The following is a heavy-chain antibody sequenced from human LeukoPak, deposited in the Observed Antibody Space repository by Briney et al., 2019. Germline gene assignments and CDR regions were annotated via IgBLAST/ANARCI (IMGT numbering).Heavy chain of an antibody. J-gene: IGHJ4*02. D-gene: IGHD5-24*01. CDR2: IYYSGST. V-gene: IGHV4-59*01. CDR1: GGSISSYY. Sequence: PSETLSLTCTVSGGSISSYYWSWIRQPPGKGLEWIGYIYYSGSTNYNPSLKSRVTISVDTSKNQFSLKLSSVTAADTAVYYCARDGDGYNPYFDYWGQGTLVTVSS. CDR3: ARDGDGYNPYFDY.